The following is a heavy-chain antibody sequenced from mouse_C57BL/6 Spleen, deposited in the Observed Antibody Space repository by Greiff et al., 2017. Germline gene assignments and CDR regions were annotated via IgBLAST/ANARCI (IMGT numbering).Heavy chain of an antibody. V-gene: IGHV7-3*01. D-gene: IGHD1-1*01. CDR2: IRNNANGYTT. J-gene: IGHJ1*03. CDR1: GFTFPDYY. CDR3: ARAHPYYYGSPYWYFDV. Sequence: EVKLVESGGGLVQPGGSLSLSCAASGFTFPDYYMSWVRQPPGKALEWLGFIRNNANGYTTEYSASVKGRFTISRDNSKSILYRQMHALRAEDSATYYCARAHPYYYGSPYWYFDVWGTGTTVTVSS.